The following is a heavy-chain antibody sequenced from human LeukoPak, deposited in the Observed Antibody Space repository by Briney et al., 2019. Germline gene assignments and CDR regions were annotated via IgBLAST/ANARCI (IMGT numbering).Heavy chain of an antibody. CDR1: GFTFRNYY. V-gene: IGHV3-30*03. CDR3: AREYGLDAFDI. J-gene: IGHJ3*02. Sequence: GRSLRLSCAASGFTFRNYYMHWVRQAPGKGLEWVAVISYDGSNKYYADSVKGRFTISRDNSKNTLYLQMNSLRAEDTAVYYCAREYGLDAFDIWGQGTMVTVSS. D-gene: IGHD3-10*01. CDR2: ISYDGSNK.